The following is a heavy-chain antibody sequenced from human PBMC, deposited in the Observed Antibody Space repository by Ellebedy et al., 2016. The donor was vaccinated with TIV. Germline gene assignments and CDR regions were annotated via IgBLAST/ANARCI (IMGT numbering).Heavy chain of an antibody. CDR1: GFTFSSYN. CDR3: ARDDGLRTAVTTLHDALPEPGVY. CDR2: ISDSSSYI. J-gene: IGHJ4*02. V-gene: IGHV3-21*01. D-gene: IGHD4-17*01. Sequence: GGSLRLSCAASGFTFSSYNMNWVRQAPGKGLEWVSSISDSSSYIYYADSVKGRFTISRDNAKNSLFLQMNSLRAEDTAVYYCARDDGLRTAVTTLHDALPEPGVYWGQGTLVTVSS.